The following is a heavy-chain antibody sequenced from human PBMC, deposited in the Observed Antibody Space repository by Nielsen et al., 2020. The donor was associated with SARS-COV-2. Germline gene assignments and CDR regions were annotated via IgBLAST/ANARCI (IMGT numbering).Heavy chain of an antibody. D-gene: IGHD5-12*01. CDR2: INPNSGGT. V-gene: IGHV1-2*02. Sequence: ASVKVSCKASGYTFTGYYMHWVRQAPGQGLEWMGWINPNSGGTNYAQKFQGRVTMTRDTSISTAYMEPSRLRSDDTAVYYCARGLDIVATIEGGIGYWGQGTLVTVSS. CDR3: ARGLDIVATIEGGIGY. CDR1: GYTFTGYY. J-gene: IGHJ4*02.